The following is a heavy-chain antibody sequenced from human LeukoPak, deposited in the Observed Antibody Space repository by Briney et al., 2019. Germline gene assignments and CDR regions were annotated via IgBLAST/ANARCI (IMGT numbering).Heavy chain of an antibody. CDR1: GFAFSSYW. V-gene: IGHV3-74*01. Sequence: GGSQRLSCAASGFAFSSYWMHWVRQVPGKGLVWVSRINRDGSSTSYADSVKGRFTISRDNAKNTLHLQMNSLRAEDTAVYYCARGRGSGWFGEGGMDVWGKGTTVTVSS. CDR3: ARGRGSGWFGEGGMDV. J-gene: IGHJ6*04. CDR2: INRDGSST. D-gene: IGHD3-10*01.